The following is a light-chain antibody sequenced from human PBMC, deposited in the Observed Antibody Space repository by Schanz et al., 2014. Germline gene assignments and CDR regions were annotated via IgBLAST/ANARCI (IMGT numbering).Light chain of an antibody. CDR1: QSLSSNS. J-gene: IGKJ4*01. V-gene: IGKV3-20*01. Sequence: EIVLTQSPGTLSLSPGERATLSCRASQSLSSNSLAWYQLRPGQAPRLLIHYASARATGTPDRFSGSGSGTDFTLTINRLEAEDFAVYYCQQYGSSPLPLTFGGGTKVEIK. CDR2: YAS. CDR3: QQYGSSPLPLT.